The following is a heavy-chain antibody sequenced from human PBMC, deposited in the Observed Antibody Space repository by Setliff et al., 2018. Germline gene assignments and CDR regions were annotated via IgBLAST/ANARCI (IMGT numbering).Heavy chain of an antibody. J-gene: IGHJ6*02. CDR2: VSFDGRNK. CDR3: AKDPTHYLLLWFGAPYGMDA. CDR1: GFIFSNFG. Sequence: GGSLRLSCGASGFIFSNFGMHWVRQAPGEGLEWVAAVSFDGRNKYYEDSVKGRFTISRDDSKNTLYLQMNSLRAEDTAVYYCAKDPTHYLLLWFGAPYGMDAWGQGTTVTVSS. V-gene: IGHV3-30*18. D-gene: IGHD3-10*01.